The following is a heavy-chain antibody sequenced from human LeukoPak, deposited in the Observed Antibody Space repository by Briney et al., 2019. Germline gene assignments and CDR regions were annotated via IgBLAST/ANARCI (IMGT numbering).Heavy chain of an antibody. Sequence: GGSLRLSCAASGFTFSSYAMSWVRQAPGKGLEWVSAISGSGGSTYYADCVKGRFTISRDNSKNTLYLQMNSLRADDTAMYYCAREILRDGSYLIEDWGQGILVTVSS. V-gene: IGHV3-23*01. D-gene: IGHD1-26*01. CDR3: AREILRDGSYLIED. J-gene: IGHJ4*02. CDR1: GFTFSSYA. CDR2: ISGSGGST.